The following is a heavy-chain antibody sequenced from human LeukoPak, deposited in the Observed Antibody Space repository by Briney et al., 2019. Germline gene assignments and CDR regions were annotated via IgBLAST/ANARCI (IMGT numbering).Heavy chain of an antibody. V-gene: IGHV3-30*02. Sequence: GGSLRLSCAASGFTFSTYGMHWVRQAPGKGLEWVAFIRYDGSNKHYADSVKGRFTISRDNSKNTLSLQMNSLRGDDTASYYCATDSSGFSYWGQGILVAVSS. CDR1: GFTFSTYG. J-gene: IGHJ4*02. D-gene: IGHD3-22*01. CDR3: ATDSSGFSY. CDR2: IRYDGSNK.